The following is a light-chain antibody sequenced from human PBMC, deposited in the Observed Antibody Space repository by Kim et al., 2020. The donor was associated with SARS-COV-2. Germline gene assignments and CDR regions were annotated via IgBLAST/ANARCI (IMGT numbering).Light chain of an antibody. CDR1: SSNIGSNY. Sequence: QPVLTQPPSASGTPGQRVTISCSGSSSNIGSNYVYWYQHLPGTAPKLLIYRTNQRPSGVPDRFSGSKSGTSASLAISGLRSEDEADYYCAAWDDSLSVLFGGGTQLTVL. CDR3: AAWDDSLSVL. J-gene: IGLJ3*02. CDR2: RTN. V-gene: IGLV1-47*01.